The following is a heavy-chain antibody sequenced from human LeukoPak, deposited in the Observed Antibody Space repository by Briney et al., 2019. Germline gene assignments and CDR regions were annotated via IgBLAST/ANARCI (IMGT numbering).Heavy chain of an antibody. CDR2: IWYDGSNK. V-gene: IGHV3-33*06. J-gene: IGHJ4*02. CDR3: AKRGQDDGYYFDY. D-gene: IGHD2-15*01. CDR1: GFTFSSYG. Sequence: GGCLRLSCAASGFTFSSYGMHWVRQAPGKGLEGVAVIWYDGSNKYYADSVKGRFTISRDNSKNTLYLQMNSLRAEDTAVYYCAKRGQDDGYYFDYWGQGTLVTVSS.